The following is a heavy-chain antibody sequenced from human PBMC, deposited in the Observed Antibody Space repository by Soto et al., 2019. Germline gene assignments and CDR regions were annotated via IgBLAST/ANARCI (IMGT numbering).Heavy chain of an antibody. D-gene: IGHD3-10*01. CDR2: IYHSGST. CDR1: GDYITNTNW. J-gene: IGHJ6*02. CDR3: ARLLGEAAILGMDV. V-gene: IGHV4-4*02. Sequence: PSETQSLTCTVSGDYITNTNWWSWVRQPPGKGLEWIGEIYHSGSTNYNPSLKSRVTVSMDKSKNQFSLKVNSVTAADTAVYYCARLLGEAAILGMDVWGQGTKVTVSS.